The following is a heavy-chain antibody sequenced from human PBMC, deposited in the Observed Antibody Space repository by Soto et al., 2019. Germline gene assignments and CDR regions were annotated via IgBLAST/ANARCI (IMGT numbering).Heavy chain of an antibody. CDR2: IKSKTDGGTT. Sequence: GGSLRLSCAASGFTFSNAWMNWVRQAPGKGLEWVGRIKSKTDGGTTDYAAPVKGRFTISRDDSKNTLYLQMNSLKTEDTAVYYCTTAARRDYYYYYYGMDVWGQETTVTVSS. CDR1: GFTFSNAW. D-gene: IGHD6-6*01. CDR3: TTAARRDYYYYYYGMDV. V-gene: IGHV3-15*07. J-gene: IGHJ6*02.